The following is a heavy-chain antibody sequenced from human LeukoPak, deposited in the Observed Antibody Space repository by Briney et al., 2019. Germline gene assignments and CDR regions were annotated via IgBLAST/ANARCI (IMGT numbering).Heavy chain of an antibody. Sequence: GGSLRLSCAASGFTFSSYCMRWVRQAPGKGLEWVAVISYDGSNKYYADSVKGRFTISRDNSKNTLYLQMNSLRAEDTAVYYCAKDYDFWSGYSLDDYWGQGTLVTVSS. CDR2: ISYDGSNK. V-gene: IGHV3-30*18. CDR1: GFTFSSYC. J-gene: IGHJ4*02. D-gene: IGHD3-3*01. CDR3: AKDYDFWSGYSLDDY.